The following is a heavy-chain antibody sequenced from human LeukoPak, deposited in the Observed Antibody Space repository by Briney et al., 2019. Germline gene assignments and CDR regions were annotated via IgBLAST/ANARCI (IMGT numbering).Heavy chain of an antibody. J-gene: IGHJ4*02. CDR2: INPSGGST. CDR3: AREPRSRASSIAARPEIYYFDY. V-gene: IGHV1-46*01. Sequence: ASVKVSCKASGYTFTSYYMHWVRQAPGQGLEWMGIINPSGGSTSYAQKFQGRVTMTRDTSTSTVYMELSSLRSEDTAVYYCAREPRSRASSIAARPEIYYFDYWGQGTLVTVSS. CDR1: GYTFTSYY. D-gene: IGHD6-6*01.